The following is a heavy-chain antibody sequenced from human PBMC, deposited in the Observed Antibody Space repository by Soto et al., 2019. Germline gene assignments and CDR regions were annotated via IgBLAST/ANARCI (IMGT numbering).Heavy chain of an antibody. J-gene: IGHJ4*02. Sequence: LTCTVSGGSISSGAYYWSWIRQHPGKGLEWIGYIYDSGSTYYNPSLKSRVTISVDTSKNQFSLKLSSVTAADTAVYYCARDRDSNFHSFDYWGQGTLVTVSS. V-gene: IGHV4-31*03. CDR2: IYDSGST. D-gene: IGHD4-4*01. CDR3: ARDRDSNFHSFDY. CDR1: GGSISSGAYY.